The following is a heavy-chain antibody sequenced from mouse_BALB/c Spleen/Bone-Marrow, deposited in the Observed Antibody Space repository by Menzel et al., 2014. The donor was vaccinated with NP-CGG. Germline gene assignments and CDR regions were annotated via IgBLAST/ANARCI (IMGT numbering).Heavy chain of an antibody. CDR1: GFTFTDYY. Sequence: EVKLVESGGGLVQPGGSLRLSCATSGFTFTDYYMSWVRQPPGKALGWLGFIRNKANGYTTEYSASVKGRFTISRDNSQSILYLQMNTLRAEDSATYYCARDGYDDYWGQGTTLTVSS. V-gene: IGHV7-3*02. D-gene: IGHD2-2*01. CDR3: ARDGYDDY. J-gene: IGHJ2*01. CDR2: IRNKANGYTT.